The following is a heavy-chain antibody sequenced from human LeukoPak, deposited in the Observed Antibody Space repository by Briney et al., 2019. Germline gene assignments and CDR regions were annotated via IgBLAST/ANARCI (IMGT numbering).Heavy chain of an antibody. CDR3: ARASSSGSEYYYYYYYMDV. CDR2: ITPIFRTA. D-gene: IGHD3-10*01. J-gene: IGHJ6*03. CDR1: GDTFSTYA. V-gene: IGHV1-69*13. Sequence: ASVKVSCKASGDTFSTYAISWVRQAPGQGLEWMGGITPIFRTAYYAQKFQDRVTFTSVESTTTAYMELSSLKSEDTAVYYCARASSSGSEYYYYYYYMDVWGKGTTVTISS.